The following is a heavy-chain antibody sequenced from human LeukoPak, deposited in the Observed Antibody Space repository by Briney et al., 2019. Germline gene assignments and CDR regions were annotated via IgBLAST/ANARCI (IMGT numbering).Heavy chain of an antibody. V-gene: IGHV4-39*07. D-gene: IGHD2-21*01. CDR2: IFHSGST. CDR1: GGSISSGSYY. Sequence: SETLSLTCTVSGGSISSGSYYWSWIRQPAGKGLEWIGSIFHSGSTYYNPSLKGRVTISVDTSKNQFSLKLSSATAADTAVYYCAIGRWGGIAYWGQGTLVTVSS. J-gene: IGHJ4*02. CDR3: AIGRWGGIAY.